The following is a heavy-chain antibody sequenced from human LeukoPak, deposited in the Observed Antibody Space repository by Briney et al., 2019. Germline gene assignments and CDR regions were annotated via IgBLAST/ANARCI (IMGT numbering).Heavy chain of an antibody. V-gene: IGHV3-23*01. CDR2: INDSGDRT. D-gene: IGHD2-2*01. Sequence: GGSLRLSCAASGFTFTIYAMSWVRQSPGKGLEWVSSINDSGDRTYYADSVKGRFTISRDNSRNTLYLQVNSLRAEDTTVYYCAKSGSVPPDYWGQGTLVTVSS. J-gene: IGHJ4*02. CDR3: AKSGSVPPDY. CDR1: GFTFTIYA.